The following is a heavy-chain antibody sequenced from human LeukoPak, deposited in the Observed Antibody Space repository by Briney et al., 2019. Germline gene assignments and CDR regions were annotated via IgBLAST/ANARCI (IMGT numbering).Heavy chain of an antibody. CDR2: ISSSGGST. V-gene: IGHV3-23*01. CDR1: GFTFSSYW. D-gene: IGHD3-22*01. J-gene: IGHJ1*01. Sequence: PGGSLRLSCAASGFTFSSYWMSWVRQAPGKGLEWVSVISSSGGSTYYADSVKGRLTISRDNSKNTLYLQMNSLRAEDTAVYYCAKDGSVVVITTFQHWGQGTLVTVSS. CDR3: AKDGSVVVITTFQH.